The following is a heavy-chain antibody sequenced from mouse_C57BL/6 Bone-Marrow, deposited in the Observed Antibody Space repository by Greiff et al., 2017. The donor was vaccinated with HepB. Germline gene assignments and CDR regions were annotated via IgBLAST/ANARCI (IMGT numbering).Heavy chain of an antibody. Sequence: QVQLQQSGPGLVAPSQSLSITCTVSGFSLTSYGVDWVRQSPGKGLEWLGVIWGVGSTNYNSALKSRLSISKDNSKSQVFLKMNSLQTDDTAMYYCAMLNYYGSSSAMDYWGQGTSVTVSS. CDR3: AMLNYYGSSSAMDY. CDR2: IWGVGST. D-gene: IGHD1-1*01. V-gene: IGHV2-6*01. J-gene: IGHJ4*01. CDR1: GFSLTSYG.